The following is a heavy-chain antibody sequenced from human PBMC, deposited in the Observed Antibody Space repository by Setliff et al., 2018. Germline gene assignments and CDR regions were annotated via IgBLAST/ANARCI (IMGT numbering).Heavy chain of an antibody. CDR3: ARWSSTRFDP. J-gene: IGHJ5*02. D-gene: IGHD6-6*01. CDR1: GDSITSGSVY. V-gene: IGHV4-39*02. CDR2: IHQRGRT. Sequence: SETLSLTCTVSGDSITSGSVYWSWIRQPAGKGLEWLATIHQRGRTYYNPSLKSRATMSVDTSKNHFSLNLTSVTAADTAVYYCARWSSTRFDPWGQGTLVTVSS.